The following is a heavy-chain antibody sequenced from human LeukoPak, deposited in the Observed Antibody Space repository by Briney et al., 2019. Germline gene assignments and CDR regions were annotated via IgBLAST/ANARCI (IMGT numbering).Heavy chain of an antibody. V-gene: IGHV3-48*02. D-gene: IGHD3-10*01. Sequence: GGSLRLSCEASGFSLSISGMNWVRQAPGKGLEWVSYISSSSDLMCYVASVKGRFTVSRYKAKNSLFLQMNSLRDEDTAVYYCARVLRGLYNLGDWGQGTLVTVSS. CDR3: ARVLRGLYNLGD. J-gene: IGHJ4*02. CDR2: ISSSSDLM. CDR1: GFSLSISG.